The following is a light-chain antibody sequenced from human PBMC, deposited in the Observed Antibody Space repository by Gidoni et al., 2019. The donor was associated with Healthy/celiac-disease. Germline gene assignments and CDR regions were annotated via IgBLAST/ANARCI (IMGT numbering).Light chain of an antibody. J-gene: IGKJ5*01. V-gene: IGKV3-20*01. CDR2: GAS. CDR1: QSVSSSY. Sequence: EIVLTQSPGTLSLSPVERATPSCRASQSVSSSYLAWYQQKPGQAPRLLIYGASSRATGIPDRFSGSGSGTDFTLTISRLEPEDFAVYYCQQYDSSPITFGQGTRLEIK. CDR3: QQYDSSPIT.